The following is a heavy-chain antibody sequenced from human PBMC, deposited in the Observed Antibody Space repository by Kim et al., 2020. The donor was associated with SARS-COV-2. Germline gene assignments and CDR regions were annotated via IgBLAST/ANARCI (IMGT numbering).Heavy chain of an antibody. Sequence: GGSLRLSCAASGFTFDDYAMHWVRQAPGKGLEWVSGISWNSGSIGYADSVKGRFTISRDNAKNSLYLQMNSLRAEDTALYYCAKFTLGYCSSTSCYGPGNYWGQGTLVTVSS. J-gene: IGHJ4*02. CDR2: ISWNSGSI. D-gene: IGHD2-2*01. CDR1: GFTFDDYA. CDR3: AKFTLGYCSSTSCYGPGNY. V-gene: IGHV3-9*01.